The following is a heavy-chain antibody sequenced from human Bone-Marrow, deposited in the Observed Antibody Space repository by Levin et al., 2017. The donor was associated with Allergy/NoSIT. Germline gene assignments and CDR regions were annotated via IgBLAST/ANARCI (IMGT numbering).Heavy chain of an antibody. CDR3: AKEGGTGGLGSGWFFDY. Sequence: QAGGSLRLSCAASGFTFSSYGMHWVRQAPGKGLEWVAVTSYDGNYKYYSDSVKGRFTTSRDNSKNTLYLQMSSLRPEDTAVYYCAKEGGTGGLGSGWFFDYWGQGTLLTVSS. V-gene: IGHV3-30*18. D-gene: IGHD6-19*01. CDR2: TSYDGNYK. CDR1: GFTFSSYG. J-gene: IGHJ4*02.